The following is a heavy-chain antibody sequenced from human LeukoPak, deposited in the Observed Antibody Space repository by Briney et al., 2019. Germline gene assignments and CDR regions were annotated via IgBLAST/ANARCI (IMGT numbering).Heavy chain of an antibody. J-gene: IGHJ4*02. CDR1: GYTFTRQY. CDR2: INPSDGST. CDR3: ARGDIDY. D-gene: IGHD2-15*01. Sequence: ASVKVSCKASGYTFTRQYMHWVRQAPGQGLEGMGGINPSDGSTTYAQDFQGRVTLTRDTSTSTVYMELSRLRSEDTAFYYCARGDIDYSGQGTLVTVSS. V-gene: IGHV1-46*01.